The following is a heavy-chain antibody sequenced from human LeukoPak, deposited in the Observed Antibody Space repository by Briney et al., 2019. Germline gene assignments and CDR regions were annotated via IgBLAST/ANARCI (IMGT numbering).Heavy chain of an antibody. CDR2: IWYDGGNK. Sequence: GGSLRLSCAASGFTFSSYGMHWVRQAPGKGLEWVAVIWYDGGNKYYADSVKGRFTISRDNSKNTLYLQMNSLRAEYTAVYYCAKDLGADYDFWSGYYKVAVGAFDIWGQGTMVTVSS. CDR3: AKDLGADYDFWSGYYKVAVGAFDI. D-gene: IGHD3-3*01. V-gene: IGHV3-33*06. CDR1: GFTFSSYG. J-gene: IGHJ3*02.